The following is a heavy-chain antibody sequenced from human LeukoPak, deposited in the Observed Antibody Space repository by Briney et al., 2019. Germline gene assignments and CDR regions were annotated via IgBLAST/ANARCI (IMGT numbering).Heavy chain of an antibody. V-gene: IGHV1-3*01. J-gene: IGHJ5*02. D-gene: IGHD2-2*01. CDR2: INAGNGNT. CDR3: AREFEEYQLPPNWFDP. CDR1: GYTFTSYA. Sequence: ASVKVSCKASGYTFTSYAMHWVRQAPGQRLERMGWINAGNGNTKYSQKFQGRVTITRDTSASTAYMELSSLRSEDTAVYYCAREFEEYQLPPNWFDPWGQGTLVTVSS.